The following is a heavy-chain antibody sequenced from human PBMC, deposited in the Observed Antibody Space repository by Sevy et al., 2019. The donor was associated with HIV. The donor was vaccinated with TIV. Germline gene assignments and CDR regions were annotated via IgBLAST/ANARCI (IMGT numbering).Heavy chain of an antibody. CDR2: INPDNGGT. J-gene: IGHJ4*02. Sequence: ASVKVSCKASKYSFSDHYIHWVRQAPGQGLEWMGGINPDNGGTNYAQKFQGRVTMTRDTSISTTYMEMSSLGSDDTAVYYCARGFRYRSYWSAVDFWGQGTLVTVSS. D-gene: IGHD3-10*01. V-gene: IGHV1-2*02. CDR1: KYSFSDHY. CDR3: ARGFRYRSYWSAVDF.